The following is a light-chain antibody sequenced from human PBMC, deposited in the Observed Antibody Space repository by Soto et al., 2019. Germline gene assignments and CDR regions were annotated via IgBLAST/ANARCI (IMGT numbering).Light chain of an antibody. CDR2: GNS. J-gene: IGLJ1*01. V-gene: IGLV1-40*01. Sequence: QSVLTQPPSVSGAPGQRVTLSCTGSSSNIGAGYDVHWYQQLPGTAPKLLIYGNSNRPSGVPDRFSGSKSGTSASLAITGLQAEDEADYYCQSYDSSLSGDVFGTGTKVTVL. CDR3: QSYDSSLSGDV. CDR1: SSNIGAGYD.